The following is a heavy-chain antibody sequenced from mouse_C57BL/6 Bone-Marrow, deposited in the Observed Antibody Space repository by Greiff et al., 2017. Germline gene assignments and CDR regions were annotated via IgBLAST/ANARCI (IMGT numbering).Heavy chain of an antibody. CDR2: IDPSDSYT. V-gene: IGHV1-59*01. Sequence: QVQLQQPGAELVRPGTSVKLSCKASGYTFTSYWMHWVQQRPGQGLEWIGVIDPSDSYTNYNQKFKGKATLTVDTSSSTAYLQLSSLTSEDSAVYYCARWDYYGLDYWGQGTTLTVSS. CDR1: GYTFTSYW. J-gene: IGHJ2*01. D-gene: IGHD1-1*01. CDR3: ARWDYYGLDY.